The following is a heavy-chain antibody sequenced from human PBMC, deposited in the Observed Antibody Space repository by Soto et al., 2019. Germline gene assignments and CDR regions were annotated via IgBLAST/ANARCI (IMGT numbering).Heavy chain of an antibody. J-gene: IGHJ6*03. CDR1: GGSISSYY. Sequence: SETLSLTCTVSGGSISSYYWSWIRQPPGKGLEWIGYIYYSGSTNYNPSLKSRVTISVDTSKNQFSLKLSSVTAADTAVYYCAPVVCDLGELSFSPYYYRDVWGKGTTVNVSS. D-gene: IGHD3-16*02. V-gene: IGHV4-59*01. CDR3: APVVCDLGELSFSPYYYRDV. CDR2: IYYSGST.